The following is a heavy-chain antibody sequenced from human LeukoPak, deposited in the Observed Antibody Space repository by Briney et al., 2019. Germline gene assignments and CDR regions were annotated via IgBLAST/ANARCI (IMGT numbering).Heavy chain of an antibody. J-gene: IGHJ4*02. CDR3: ARLPGRDSRTYYFDY. CDR1: GGYISSTTYY. V-gene: IGHV4-39*07. Sequence: SETLSLTCIISGGYISSTTYYWGWIRQPPGKGLEWIGTLYYIGKTYYNPSLKSRVTISVDTSKNQFSLKLSSVTAADTAVYYCARLPGRDSRTYYFDYWGQGTLVTVSS. D-gene: IGHD2-15*01. CDR2: LYYIGKT.